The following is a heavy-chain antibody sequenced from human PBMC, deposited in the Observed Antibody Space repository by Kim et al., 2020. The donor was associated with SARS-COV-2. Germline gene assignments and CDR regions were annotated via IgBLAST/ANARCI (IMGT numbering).Heavy chain of an antibody. CDR3: AKDRWTGYYDSSGYLDY. Sequence: SVKVRFTISRANRKHSLYLQMNSLRGEDTALYYCAKDRWTGYYDSSGYLDYWGQGTLVTVSS. J-gene: IGHJ4*02. V-gene: IGHV3-43D*03. D-gene: IGHD3-22*01.